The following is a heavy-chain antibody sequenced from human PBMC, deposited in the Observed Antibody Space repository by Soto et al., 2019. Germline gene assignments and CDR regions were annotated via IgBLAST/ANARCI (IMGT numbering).Heavy chain of an antibody. J-gene: IGHJ4*02. CDR1: GFTVSSNY. CDR3: ARVYPDSSGYYYVDY. Sequence: EVQLVETGGGLIQPGGSLSLSCAASGFTVSSNYMSWVRQAPGKGLEWVSVIYSGGSTYYADSVKGRFTISRDNSKNTLYLQMNSLSAEDTAVYYCARVYPDSSGYYYVDYWGQGTLVTVSS. V-gene: IGHV3-53*02. CDR2: IYSGGST. D-gene: IGHD3-22*01.